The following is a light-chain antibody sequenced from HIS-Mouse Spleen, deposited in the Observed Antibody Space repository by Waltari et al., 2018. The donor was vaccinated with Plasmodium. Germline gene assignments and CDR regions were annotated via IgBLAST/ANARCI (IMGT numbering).Light chain of an antibody. Sequence: IQMTQSPSSLSASVGDRVTITCQASQDISNYFNWYQQKPGKAPKLLIYDASNLETGVPSRFSGSGSGTDFTFTISSLQPEDIATYYCQQYDNLPPYTFGQGTKLEIK. CDR2: DAS. CDR1: QDISNY. CDR3: QQYDNLPPYT. V-gene: IGKV1-33*01. J-gene: IGKJ2*01.